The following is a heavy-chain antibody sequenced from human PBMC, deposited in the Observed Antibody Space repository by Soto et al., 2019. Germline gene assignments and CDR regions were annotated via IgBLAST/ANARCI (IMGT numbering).Heavy chain of an antibody. V-gene: IGHV5-10-1*01. Sequence: LGESLKISCKGSGYSFTTYWISWVRQMPGKGLEWMGRIDPSDSYTNYSPSFQGHVTISADKSISTAYLQWSSLKASDTAMYYCARLGIAAAGNPGPWGQGTLVTVSS. J-gene: IGHJ5*02. D-gene: IGHD6-13*01. CDR2: IDPSDSYT. CDR3: ARLGIAAAGNPGP. CDR1: GYSFTTYW.